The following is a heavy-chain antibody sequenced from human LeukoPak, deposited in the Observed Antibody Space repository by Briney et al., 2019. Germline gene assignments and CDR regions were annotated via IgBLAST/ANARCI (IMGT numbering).Heavy chain of an antibody. CDR3: ARVTGYMIEDYFDY. D-gene: IGHD3-22*01. CDR1: GYTFTGYY. CDR2: INPNINGT. V-gene: IGHV1-2*02. J-gene: IGHJ4*02. Sequence: GASVKVSCKASGYTFTGYYMHWVRQAPGQGLEWMGWINPNINGTNYAQKFQGRVTMTGDRSISTAYMELSRLRSDDTAVYYCARVTGYMIEDYFDYWGQGTLVTVSS.